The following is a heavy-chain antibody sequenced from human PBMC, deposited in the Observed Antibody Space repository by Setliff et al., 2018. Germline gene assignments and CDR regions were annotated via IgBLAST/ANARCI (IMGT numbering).Heavy chain of an antibody. Sequence: SETLSLTCNVSGVSISSYYWSWIRQPPGKGLESIGYIQKSGGTNYNPALKSRVTISVDTSTNQFSLKLRSVTAADTAVYYCAKLSWNGLRYYGLDVWGQGTTVTVSS. CDR2: IQKSGGT. CDR1: GVSISSYY. V-gene: IGHV4-59*01. J-gene: IGHJ6*02. CDR3: AKLSWNGLRYYGLDV. D-gene: IGHD3-3*01.